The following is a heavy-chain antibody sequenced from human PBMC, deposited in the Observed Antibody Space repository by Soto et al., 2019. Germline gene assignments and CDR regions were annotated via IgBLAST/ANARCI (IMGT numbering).Heavy chain of an antibody. CDR1: GFAFNNYG. D-gene: IGHD2-2*01. Sequence: GGSLRLSCTVSGFAFNNYGINWVRQAPGKGLEWVSSISKSDYTYYSDSVKGRFTISRDNAKNSVSLQMNALRVEDTAVYYCAREDSIITPAVSDFWGQGTLVTVSS. CDR3: AREDSIITPAVSDF. CDR2: ISKSDYT. V-gene: IGHV3-21*01. J-gene: IGHJ4*02.